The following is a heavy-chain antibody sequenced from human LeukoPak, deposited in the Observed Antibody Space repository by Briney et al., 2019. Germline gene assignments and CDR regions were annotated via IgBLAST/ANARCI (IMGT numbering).Heavy chain of an antibody. J-gene: IGHJ4*02. CDR3: AKGPQNYYYDSSGLSGY. V-gene: IGHV3-23*01. Sequence: GGPLRLSCAASGFTFSSYAMSWVRQAPGKGLEWVSAISGSGGSTYYADSVKGRFTISRDNSKNTLYLQMNSLRAEDTAVYYCAKGPQNYYYDSSGLSGYWGQGTLVTVSS. CDR1: GFTFSSYA. CDR2: ISGSGGST. D-gene: IGHD3-22*01.